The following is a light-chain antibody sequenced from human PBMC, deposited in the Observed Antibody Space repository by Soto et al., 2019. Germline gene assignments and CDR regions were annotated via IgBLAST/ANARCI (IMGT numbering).Light chain of an antibody. V-gene: IGKV3D-15*01. Sequence: EIVMTQSPATLSVSPGERATLSCRASQSVSSNLAWYQQKPGQAPRLLIYGASIRATGIPARFSGSGSGTEFTLTISSLQSEDFAVYYCRQYGTFGGGTKVDIK. CDR3: RQYGT. CDR2: GAS. J-gene: IGKJ4*01. CDR1: QSVSSN.